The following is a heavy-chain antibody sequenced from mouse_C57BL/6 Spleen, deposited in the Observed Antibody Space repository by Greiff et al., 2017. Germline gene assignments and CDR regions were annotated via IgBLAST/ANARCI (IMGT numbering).Heavy chain of an antibody. D-gene: IGHD4-1*01. CDR2: IYPGDGDT. V-gene: IGHV1-82*01. CDR3: ARLLTGFDY. J-gene: IGHJ2*01. CDR1: GYAFSSSW. Sequence: QVQLQQSGPELVKPGASVKISCKASGYAFSSSWMNWVKQRPGKGLEWIGRIYPGDGDTNYNGKFKGKATLTADKSSSTAYMQLSSLTSEDSAVYFCARLLTGFDYWGQGTTLTVSS.